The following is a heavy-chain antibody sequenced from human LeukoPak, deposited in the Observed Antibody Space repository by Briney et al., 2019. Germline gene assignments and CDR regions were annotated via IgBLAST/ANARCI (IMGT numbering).Heavy chain of an antibody. V-gene: IGHV3-21*01. Sequence: GGSLRLSCAASGFTFSSYGMNWVRQAPGKGLEWVSSITSSSSYIYYADSVKGRFTISRDNAKNSLYLQMNSLRAEDTAVYYCARDRAPMGRNWFDPWGQGTLVTVSS. CDR3: ARDRAPMGRNWFDP. D-gene: IGHD3-10*01. CDR1: GFTFSSYG. J-gene: IGHJ5*02. CDR2: ITSSSSYI.